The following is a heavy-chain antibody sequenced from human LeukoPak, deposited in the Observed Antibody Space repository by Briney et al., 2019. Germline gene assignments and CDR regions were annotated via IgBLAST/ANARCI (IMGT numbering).Heavy chain of an antibody. Sequence: PSETLSLTCTVSGDSISINYNWGWIRQPPGKGLEWIGSIFYSGATCYSPSLKSRVTISVDTSKNQFSLKLSSMTAADTAVYYCVRHRQWLLFPDYWGQGTLVTVSS. V-gene: IGHV4-39*01. CDR2: IFYSGAT. CDR1: GDSISINYN. D-gene: IGHD6-19*01. CDR3: VRHRQWLLFPDY. J-gene: IGHJ4*02.